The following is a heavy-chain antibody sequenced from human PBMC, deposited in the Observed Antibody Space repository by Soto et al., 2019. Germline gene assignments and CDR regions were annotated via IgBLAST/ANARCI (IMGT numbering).Heavy chain of an antibody. Sequence: EVQLVESGGGLVQPGGSLRLSCAASGITFSSYWMSWVRQAPGKGLEWVANIKQDGREKYYGDSVRGRFTTSRDNAKNSLYLQMNSLRAEDTAVYYCAKRISGWYFIDYRGQGTLVTVSS. J-gene: IGHJ4*02. CDR2: IKQDGREK. CDR1: GITFSSYW. V-gene: IGHV3-7*03. CDR3: AKRISGWYFIDY. D-gene: IGHD6-19*01.